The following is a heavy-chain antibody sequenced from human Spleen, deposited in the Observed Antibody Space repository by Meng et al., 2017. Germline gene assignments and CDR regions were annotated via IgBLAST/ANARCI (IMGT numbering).Heavy chain of an antibody. Sequence: GESLKISCKGSGYNFNTYWIGWVRQLPGKGLEWMGIIYPGDSDTRYSPSFQGQVTISADKSISTAYLQWSSLKSSDTAMYYCAPVGAKFPIDFWGQGTLVTVSS. J-gene: IGHJ4*02. V-gene: IGHV5-51*01. CDR2: IYPGDSDT. CDR1: GYNFNTYW. D-gene: IGHD1-26*01. CDR3: APVGAKFPIDF.